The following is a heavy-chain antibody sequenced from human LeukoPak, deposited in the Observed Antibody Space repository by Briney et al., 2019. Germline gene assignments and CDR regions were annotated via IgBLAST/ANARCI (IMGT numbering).Heavy chain of an antibody. V-gene: IGHV1-18*01. CDR2: ISAHNGNT. Sequence: LWASVKVSCKASGYTFTSYGISWVRQAPGQGLEWMGWISAHNGNTNYAQKLQGRVTMTTDTSTSTAYMELRSLRSDDTAVYYCARYCSGGSCYGTDDAFDIWGQGTMVTVSS. D-gene: IGHD2-15*01. CDR3: ARYCSGGSCYGTDDAFDI. CDR1: GYTFTSYG. J-gene: IGHJ3*02.